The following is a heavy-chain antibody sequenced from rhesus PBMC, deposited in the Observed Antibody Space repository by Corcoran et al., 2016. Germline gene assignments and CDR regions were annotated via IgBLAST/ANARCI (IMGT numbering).Heavy chain of an antibody. V-gene: IGHV2-1*01. Sequence: QVTLKESGPALVNLTQTLTLTCTFSGFSLSTGGLVVGWIRQPSRKTLEWLAHIYWDVDKRYMTTLKSRLTIAKNTSKNQVVLTLTNMDPMDTATYYCAQRRIVGTIYSHFDYWGQGVLVTVSS. CDR1: GFSLSTGGLV. CDR3: AQRRIVGTIYSHFDY. CDR2: IYWDVDK. J-gene: IGHJ4*01. D-gene: IGHD1-44*01.